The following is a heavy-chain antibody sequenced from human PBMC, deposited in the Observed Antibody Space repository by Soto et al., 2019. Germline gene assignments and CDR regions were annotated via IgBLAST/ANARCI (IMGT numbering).Heavy chain of an antibody. D-gene: IGHD2-8*01. J-gene: IGHJ6*02. CDR1: GFSFSGYY. CDR3: ARENGLPGHNYAMDV. V-gene: IGHV3-11*01. Sequence: PVGSLRLSCAASGFSFSGYYMSWIRQAPGKGLEWVSYISFSGDVTRYSDSVEGRFTVSRDNAKKSLYLQMNSLRVEDTAVYYCARENGLPGHNYAMDVWGQGTTVTVS. CDR2: ISFSGDVT.